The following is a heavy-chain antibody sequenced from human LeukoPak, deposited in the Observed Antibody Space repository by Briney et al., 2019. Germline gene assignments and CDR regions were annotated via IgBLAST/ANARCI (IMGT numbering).Heavy chain of an antibody. CDR1: GYTYTSYG. V-gene: IGHV1-18*01. D-gene: IGHD3-10*01. CDR2: ISAYNGNT. Sequence: ASVNDSCKATGYTYTSYGISWVRQAPGQGLERMRWISAYNGNTNYAQKLQGRVTMTTDTSTSTAYMELRSLRSDDTAVYYCARSWFGELLPNWFDPWGQGTLVTVSS. CDR3: ARSWFGELLPNWFDP. J-gene: IGHJ5*02.